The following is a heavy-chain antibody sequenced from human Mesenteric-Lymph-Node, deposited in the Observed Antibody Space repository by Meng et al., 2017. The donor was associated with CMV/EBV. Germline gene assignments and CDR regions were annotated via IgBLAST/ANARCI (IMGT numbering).Heavy chain of an antibody. V-gene: IGHV3-30*02. CDR3: AKDPCSGTSCYYLYAMDV. CDR1: GFTFSNYG. Sequence: GESLKISCAASGFTFSNYGMHWVRQTPGKGLEWVTFIRYDGYDQYYADSVKGRFTISRDNSKNTLYLQMNSLGAEDTAIYYCAKDPCSGTSCYYLYAMDVWGQGTRVTVSS. CDR2: IRYDGYDQ. D-gene: IGHD2-2*01. J-gene: IGHJ6*02.